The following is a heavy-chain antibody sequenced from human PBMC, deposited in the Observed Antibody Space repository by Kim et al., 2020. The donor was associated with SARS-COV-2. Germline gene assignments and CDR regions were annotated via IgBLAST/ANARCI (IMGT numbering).Heavy chain of an antibody. Sequence: SETLSLTCAVYGGSFSGYYWSWIRQPPGKGLEWIGEINHSGSTNYNPSLKSRVTISVDTSKNQFSLKLSSVTAADTAVYYCARGLRAAMGLFDYWGQGTLVTVSS. V-gene: IGHV4-34*01. D-gene: IGHD5-18*01. CDR2: INHSGST. CDR1: GGSFSGYY. CDR3: ARGLRAAMGLFDY. J-gene: IGHJ4*02.